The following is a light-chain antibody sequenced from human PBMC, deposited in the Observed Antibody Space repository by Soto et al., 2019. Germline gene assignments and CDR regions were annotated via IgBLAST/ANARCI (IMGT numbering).Light chain of an antibody. CDR1: SSDVGGYDY. CDR3: SSHTSGDTRV. J-gene: IGLJ1*01. CDR2: EVT. V-gene: IGLV2-14*01. Sequence: QSVLTQPASASGSPGQWIAISCTGTSSDVGGYDYVSWYQQHPDKAPNLIIYEVTKRPSGVSNRFSGSKSGNTASLTISGHQPDDEADYYCSSHTSGDTRVFGSGTKLTVL.